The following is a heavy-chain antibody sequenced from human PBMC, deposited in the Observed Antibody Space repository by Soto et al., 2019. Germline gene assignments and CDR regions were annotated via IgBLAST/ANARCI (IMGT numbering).Heavy chain of an antibody. D-gene: IGHD2-2*03. CDR3: ARDWMK. Sequence: QVQLPQGGARLLKASEALVLPCRWYGWFLRGYYWTWIRQPPGKGLEWIGEITHSGSTNYNPSLKSRVSISIDTSQNHFSLKLTSVTAADTAVYYCARDWMKWGQGTLVTVSS. J-gene: IGHJ4*02. V-gene: IGHV4-34*02. CDR1: GWFLRGYY. CDR2: ITHSGST.